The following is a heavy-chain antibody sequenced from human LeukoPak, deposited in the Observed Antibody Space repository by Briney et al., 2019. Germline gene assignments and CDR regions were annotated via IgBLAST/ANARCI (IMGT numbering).Heavy chain of an antibody. D-gene: IGHD1-26*01. CDR3: ARGPYGRGPTDY. V-gene: IGHV4-34*01. CDR2: INHSGST. J-gene: IGHJ4*02. CDR1: GGSFSGYY. Sequence: PSETLSLTCAVYGGSFSGYYWSWIRQPPGKGLEWIGEINHSGSTNYNPSLKSRVTISLDTSKKQLSLQLNSVTAADAAVYYCARGPYGRGPTDYWGQGTLVTVSS.